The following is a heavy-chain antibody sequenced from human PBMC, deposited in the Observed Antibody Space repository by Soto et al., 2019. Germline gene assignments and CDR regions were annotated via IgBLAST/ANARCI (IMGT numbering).Heavy chain of an antibody. Sequence: EVHLLQSGGGLVQPGGSLRLSCAASGFSFSSFALSWVRQSPGKGLEWVAAVSGRGGDTYYANSVKGRFTISRDNSQNTLFLQMNSLSAEDSAIYYCAKDPNYDFWSGFSAVYFDYWGQGTLVTVSS. CDR3: AKDPNYDFWSGFSAVYFDY. J-gene: IGHJ4*02. CDR1: GFSFSSFA. V-gene: IGHV3-23*01. D-gene: IGHD3-3*01. CDR2: VSGRGGDT.